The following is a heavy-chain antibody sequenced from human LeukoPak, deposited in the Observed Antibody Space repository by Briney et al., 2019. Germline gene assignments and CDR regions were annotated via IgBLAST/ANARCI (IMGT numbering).Heavy chain of an antibody. CDR2: IYYTGNT. J-gene: IGHJ4*02. CDR3: ARHECGGSCYPEDY. D-gene: IGHD2-15*01. Sequence: PSETLSLTCTVSGGSISNYYWSRIRQSPGKGLEWIGYIYYTGNTNYNPSLESRVIISVDTSKNQFSLKLSSVTAADTAVYYCARHECGGSCYPEDYWGQGTLVTVSS. V-gene: IGHV4-59*08. CDR1: GGSISNYY.